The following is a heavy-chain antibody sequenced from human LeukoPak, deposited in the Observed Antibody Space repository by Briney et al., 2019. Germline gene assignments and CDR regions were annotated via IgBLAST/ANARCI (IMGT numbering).Heavy chain of an antibody. D-gene: IGHD6-19*01. CDR3: ARASGWYERGPDYYYYYMDV. CDR1: GGSISSSN. J-gene: IGHJ6*03. Sequence: GTLSLTCAVSGGSISSSNWWSWVRQPPGKGLEWVSSISSSSSYIYYADSVKGRFTISRDNAKNSLYLQMNSLRAEDTAVYYCARASGWYERGPDYYYYYMDVWGKGTTVTVSS. CDR2: ISSSSSYI. V-gene: IGHV3-21*01.